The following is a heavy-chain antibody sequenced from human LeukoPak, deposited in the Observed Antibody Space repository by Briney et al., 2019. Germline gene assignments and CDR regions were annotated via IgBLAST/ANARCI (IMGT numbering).Heavy chain of an antibody. J-gene: IGHJ4*02. CDR1: GYTFTSYD. D-gene: IGHD1-26*01. V-gene: IGHV1-8*01. CDR3: AISGSYKQDFDC. CDR2: MNPNSGNT. Sequence: ASVKVSCKASGYTFTSYDINWVRQATGQGLEWMGWMNPNSGNTGYAQKFQGRVTMTRNTSISTAYMELSSLRSEDTAVYYRAISGSYKQDFDCWGQGTLVTVSS.